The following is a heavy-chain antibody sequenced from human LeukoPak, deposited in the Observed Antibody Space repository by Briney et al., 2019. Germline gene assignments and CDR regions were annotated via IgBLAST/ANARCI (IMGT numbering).Heavy chain of an antibody. J-gene: IGHJ4*02. D-gene: IGHD3-22*01. CDR1: GGSISSGSFF. CDR3: ARLYDRNGYQSRGFVY. V-gene: IGHV4-61*02. CDR2: IYPSGDS. Sequence: SQTLSLTCTVSGGSISSGSFFWSSIRQTAGKVLESIGRIYPSGDSQFSPSFRSQATISLDTRNKVSLKLSCLTAADTAVYFCARLYDRNGYQSRGFVYWGQGALYNVSS.